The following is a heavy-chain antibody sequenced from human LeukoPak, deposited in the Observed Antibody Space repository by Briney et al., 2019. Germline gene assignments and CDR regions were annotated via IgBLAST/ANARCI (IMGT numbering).Heavy chain of an antibody. Sequence: GGSLRLSCAASGFTFSSYAMSRVRQAPGKGLEWVSAISGSGGSTYYADSVKGRFTISRDNSKNTLYLQMNSLRAEDTAVYYCAKNRGGDCYSPFDYWGQGTLVTVSS. V-gene: IGHV3-23*01. J-gene: IGHJ4*02. CDR3: AKNRGGDCYSPFDY. CDR2: ISGSGGST. D-gene: IGHD2-21*02. CDR1: GFTFSSYA.